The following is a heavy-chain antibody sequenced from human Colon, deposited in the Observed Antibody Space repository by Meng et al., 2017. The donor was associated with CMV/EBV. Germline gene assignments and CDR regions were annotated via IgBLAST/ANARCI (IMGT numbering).Heavy chain of an antibody. D-gene: IGHD1-1*01. CDR1: GESMRSHY. J-gene: IGHJ4*02. V-gene: IGHV4-59*11. Sequence: SETLSLTCTVSGESMRSHYWSWIRQPPGKGLEWMGHVYYSGSATYSPSLRSRVSMSLDMSKNQFSLKLRSVTAADTAMYFCARGLGHASNNSHDYWGQGILVTVSS. CDR2: VYYSGSA. CDR3: ARGLGHASNNSHDY.